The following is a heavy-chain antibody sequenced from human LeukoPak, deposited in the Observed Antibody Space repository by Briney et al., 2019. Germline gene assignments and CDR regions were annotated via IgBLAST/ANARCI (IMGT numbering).Heavy chain of an antibody. V-gene: IGHV4-59*02. CDR1: GFTVSSNY. CDR3: ARDLGVSYFDY. D-gene: IGHD2-8*01. CDR2: IYYSGST. Sequence: GSLRLSCAASGFTVSSNYMSWVRQAPGKGLEWIGYIYYSGSTNYNPSLKSRVTISVDTSKNQFSLRLSSVTAADTAVYYCARDLGVSYFDYWGQGTLVTVSS. J-gene: IGHJ4*02.